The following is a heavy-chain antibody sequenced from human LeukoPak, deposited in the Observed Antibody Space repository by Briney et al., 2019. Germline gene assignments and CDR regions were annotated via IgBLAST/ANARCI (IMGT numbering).Heavy chain of an antibody. CDR3: AREYCSGGSCYYYYYYYMDV. J-gene: IGHJ6*03. CDR1: GGTFSSYA. CDR2: VIPIFGTA. V-gene: IGHV1-69*05. Sequence: SSVKVSCKASGGTFSSYAISWVRQAPGQGLEWMGRVIPIFGTANYAQKFQGRVTITTDESTSTAYMELSSLRSEDTAVYYCAREYCSGGSCYYYYYYYMDVWGKGTTVTVSS. D-gene: IGHD2-15*01.